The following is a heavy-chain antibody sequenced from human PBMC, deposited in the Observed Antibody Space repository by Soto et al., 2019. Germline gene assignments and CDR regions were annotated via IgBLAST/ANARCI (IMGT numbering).Heavy chain of an antibody. CDR2: ISWNSGSI. V-gene: IGHV3-9*01. CDR3: AKSYDFWSGPTDY. D-gene: IGHD3-3*01. CDR1: GFTFDDYA. J-gene: IGHJ4*02. Sequence: GGSLRLSCAASGFTFDDYAMHWVRQAPGKGLEWVSGISWNSGSIGYADSVKGRFTISRDNAKNSLYLQMNSLRAEDTALYYCAKSYDFWSGPTDYRGQGTLVTASS.